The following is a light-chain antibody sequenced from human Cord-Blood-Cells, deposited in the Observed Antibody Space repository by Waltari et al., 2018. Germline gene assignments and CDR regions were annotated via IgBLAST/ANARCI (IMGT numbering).Light chain of an antibody. V-gene: IGLV4-69*01. Sequence: QLVLTQSPSASASLGASVKLTCTLSSGHSSYAIAWHQQQPEKGPRYLMKLNSEGSDSKGDGIPDRFSGSSSGAARYLTISSLQSEDEADYYCCSYAGSYAYWVFGGGTKLTVL. CDR1: SGHSSYA. CDR2: LNSEGSD. J-gene: IGLJ3*02. CDR3: CSYAGSYAYWV.